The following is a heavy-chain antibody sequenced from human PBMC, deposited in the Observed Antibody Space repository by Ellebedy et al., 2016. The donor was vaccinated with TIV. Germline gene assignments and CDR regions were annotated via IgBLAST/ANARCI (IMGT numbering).Heavy chain of an antibody. CDR1: GFTFSNAW. Sequence: PGGSLRLSCAASGFTFSNAWMNWVRQAPGKGLEWVSSVSSSNSYIYYADSVKGRFTISRDNAKNSLYLQMNSLRVEDTAVYYCAREIIAFDYWGQGTLVTVSS. CDR3: AREIIAFDY. V-gene: IGHV3-21*01. J-gene: IGHJ4*02. CDR2: VSSSNSYI.